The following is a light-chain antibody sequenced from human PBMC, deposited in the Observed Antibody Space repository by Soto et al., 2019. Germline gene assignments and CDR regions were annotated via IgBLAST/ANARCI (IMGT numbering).Light chain of an antibody. CDR3: QQSHSAPLT. CDR2: AAS. Sequence: QMTQSPSSLFASVGDRVTITCRSSQSINSHLNWYQQKVGQTPRLLIYAASTVQSEVPPRLSGSGSGTEFTLTIRGLQREDFANYDCQQSHSAPLTFGGGTKIQI. J-gene: IGKJ4*01. V-gene: IGKV1-39*01. CDR1: QSINSH.